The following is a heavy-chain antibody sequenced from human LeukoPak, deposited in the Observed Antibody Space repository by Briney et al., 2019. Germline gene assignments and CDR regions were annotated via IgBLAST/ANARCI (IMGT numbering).Heavy chain of an antibody. V-gene: IGHV3-15*01. CDR1: VFTFCKVW. J-gene: IGHJ4*02. Sequence: GGSLRLSCEASVFTFCKVWVNCVSEAPGKGLEGVSRLKTKTDGGTSEYAAPVEGRFTISRDDSKNTVYLKRNSLETEDTALYYCVTRVKSTGDYWGQGTLVTVSS. CDR3: VTRVKSTGDY. D-gene: IGHD3-10*01. CDR2: LKTKTDGGTS.